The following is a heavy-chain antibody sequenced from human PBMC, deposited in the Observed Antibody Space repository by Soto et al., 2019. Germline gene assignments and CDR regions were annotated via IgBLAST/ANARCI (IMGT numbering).Heavy chain of an antibody. V-gene: IGHV4-34*01. Sequence: SETLSLTCAVYGVSFSCYYWSWIRQPPGKGLEWIGEINHSGNTDYNPSLKSRVTISVDMSTNQFSLKLDSVTAADTAVYYCARLRISTVSATYYFDYWGQGALVTVSS. J-gene: IGHJ4*02. D-gene: IGHD4-17*01. CDR1: GVSFSCYY. CDR3: ARLRISTVSATYYFDY. CDR2: INHSGNT.